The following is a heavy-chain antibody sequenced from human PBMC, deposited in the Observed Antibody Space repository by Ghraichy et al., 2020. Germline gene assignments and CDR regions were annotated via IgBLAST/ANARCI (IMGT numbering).Heavy chain of an antibody. Sequence: SETLSLTCTVSGGSISSYDWSWIRQPPGKGLEWIGYIYYSGSTNYNPSLKSRVTISVDTSKNQFSLKLSSVTAADTAVYYCARDLPGLYSSPANWFDPWGQGTLVTVSS. J-gene: IGHJ5*02. D-gene: IGHD6-13*01. V-gene: IGHV4-59*01. CDR3: ARDLPGLYSSPANWFDP. CDR1: GGSISSYD. CDR2: IYYSGST.